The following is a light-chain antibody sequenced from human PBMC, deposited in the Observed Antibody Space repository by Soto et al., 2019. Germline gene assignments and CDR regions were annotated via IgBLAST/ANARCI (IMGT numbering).Light chain of an antibody. V-gene: IGLV2-23*02. CDR2: EVS. Sequence: QSALTQPASVSGSPGQSITISCTGTSSDVGSYNLVSWYQQHPGKAPKLMIYEVSKRPSGVSNRFSGSNSGNTASLTISGLQAEDEADYYCCSYAGSSTPHVFGTGTKLTVL. J-gene: IGLJ1*01. CDR3: CSYAGSSTPHV. CDR1: SSDVGSYNL.